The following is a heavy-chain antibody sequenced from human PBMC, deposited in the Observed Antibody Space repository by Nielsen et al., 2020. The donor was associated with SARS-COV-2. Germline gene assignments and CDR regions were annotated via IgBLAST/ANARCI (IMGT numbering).Heavy chain of an antibody. CDR2: IIPIFGTA. Sequence: SVKVSCKASGGTFSSYAISWVRQAPGQGLEWMGGIIPIFGTANYAQKFQGRVTITADESTSTAYMELSSLRSEDTAVYYCARDLLYSSSWYARGFQYYYYGMDVWGQGTTVTVSS. CDR1: GGTFSSYA. CDR3: ARDLLYSSSWYARGFQYYYYGMDV. V-gene: IGHV1-69*13. D-gene: IGHD6-13*01. J-gene: IGHJ6*02.